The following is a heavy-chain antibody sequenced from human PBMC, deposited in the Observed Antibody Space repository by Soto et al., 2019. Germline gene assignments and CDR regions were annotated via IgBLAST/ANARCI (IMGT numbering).Heavy chain of an antibody. D-gene: IGHD1-1*01. V-gene: IGHV3-21*01. CDR2: ISSSSSYI. CDR1: GYNVRRYS. Sequence: GGALKIFGAASGYNVRRYSMTCVRQAPGKGLEWVSSISSSSSYIYYADSVKGRFTISRDNAKNSLYLQMNSLRAEDTAVYYCAREGGNWNDVRYWGQGNLVTVSS. J-gene: IGHJ4*02. CDR3: AREGGNWNDVRY.